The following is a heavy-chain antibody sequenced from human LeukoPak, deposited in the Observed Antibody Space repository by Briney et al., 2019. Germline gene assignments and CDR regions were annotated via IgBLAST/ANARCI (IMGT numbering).Heavy chain of an antibody. CDR3: ARDSGEVPDY. Sequence: ASVKVSCKASGYTFTDYYIHWVRQAPGQGLEWMGWINPNGGGTNYAQKFQGRVTMTRDTSINTAYMELSRLRSDDTAVYYCARDSGEVPDYWGQGTLVTVSS. D-gene: IGHD3-10*01. CDR1: GYTFTDYY. CDR2: INPNGGGT. V-gene: IGHV1-2*02. J-gene: IGHJ4*02.